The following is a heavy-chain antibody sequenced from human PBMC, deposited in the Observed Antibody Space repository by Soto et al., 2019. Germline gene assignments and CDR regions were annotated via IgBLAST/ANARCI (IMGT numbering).Heavy chain of an antibody. CDR2: ISYDGSNT. CDR3: AKDPYRSSWNHSDY. J-gene: IGHJ4*02. D-gene: IGHD6-13*01. V-gene: IGHV3-30-3*01. CDR1: GFTFSNYA. Sequence: QVQLVESGGGVVQPGRSLRLSCAASGFTFSNYAMHWVRQAPGKGLEWVAVISYDGSNTYYADSVKGRFIISRDNSKYTLYLQMNSLRAEDTAVFYCAKDPYRSSWNHSDYWGQGTLVTVSS.